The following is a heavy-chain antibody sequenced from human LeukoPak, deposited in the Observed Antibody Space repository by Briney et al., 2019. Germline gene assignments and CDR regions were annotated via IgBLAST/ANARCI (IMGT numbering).Heavy chain of an antibody. CDR2: IYSGGST. CDR1: GFTVSSNY. J-gene: IGHJ4*02. CDR3: ARAGGYSYGLAFAY. V-gene: IGHV3-53*01. D-gene: IGHD5-18*01. Sequence: PGGSLRLSCAASGFTVSSNYMSWVRQAPGKGLEWVSVIYSGGSTYYADSVKGRFAISRDNSKNTLYLQMNSLRAEDTAVYYCARAGGYSYGLAFAYWGQGTLVTVSS.